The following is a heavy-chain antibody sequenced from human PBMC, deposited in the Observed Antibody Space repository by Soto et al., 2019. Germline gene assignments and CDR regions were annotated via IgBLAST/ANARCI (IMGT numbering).Heavy chain of an antibody. CDR2: IIPIFGTA. CDR3: ARGQGYCSGGSCYSGHTSPQNYYYYGMDV. D-gene: IGHD2-15*01. CDR1: GGAFSSYA. J-gene: IGHJ6*02. Sequence: ASVKVSCKASGGAFSSYAISWVRQAPGQGLEWMGGIIPIFGTANYAQKFQGRVTITADESTSTAYMELSSLRSEDTAVYYCARGQGYCSGGSCYSGHTSPQNYYYYGMDVWGQGTTVTVS. V-gene: IGHV1-69*13.